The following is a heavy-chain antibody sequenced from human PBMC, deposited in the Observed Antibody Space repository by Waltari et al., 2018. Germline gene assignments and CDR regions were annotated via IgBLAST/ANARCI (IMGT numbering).Heavy chain of an antibody. J-gene: IGHJ4*02. CDR1: GFTFSNYW. Sequence: EVQLVESGGGLVQPVESLRLSCAASGFTFSNYWMTWVRQAPGKGLEWVANIKQDGSEKYYVDSVKGRFTISRDNAKNSLYLQMNSLRVEDMAMYYCARSSWLVVPFDRWGQGTLVTVSS. CDR2: IKQDGSEK. V-gene: IGHV3-7*01. D-gene: IGHD2-15*01. CDR3: ARSSWLVVPFDR.